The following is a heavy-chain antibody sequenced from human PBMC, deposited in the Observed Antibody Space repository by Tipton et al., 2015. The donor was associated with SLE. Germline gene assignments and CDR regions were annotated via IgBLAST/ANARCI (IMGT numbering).Heavy chain of an antibody. J-gene: IGHJ4*02. CDR1: GGSISSSPYY. CDR2: LFHSGNT. CDR3: ARLSMYDSLW. D-gene: IGHD3-22*01. V-gene: IGHV4-39*07. Sequence: GLVKPSETLSLICTVSGGSISSSPYYWGWIRQPPGKGLEWIGSLFHSGNTYYNPSLKSRVTMSVDRSKNQFSLNLSSVTAADTAVYYCARLSMYDSLWWGQGILVTVSS.